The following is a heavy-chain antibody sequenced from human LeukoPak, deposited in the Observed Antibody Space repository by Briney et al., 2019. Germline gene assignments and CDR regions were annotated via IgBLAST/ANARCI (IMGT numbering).Heavy chain of an antibody. Sequence: SETLSLTCAVYGGSFSGYYWSWIRQPPGKGLEWIGEINHSGSTNYNPSLKSRVTISVDTSKNQFSLKLSSVTAADTAAYYCARRGVTRPFDYWGQGTLVTVSS. V-gene: IGHV4-34*01. D-gene: IGHD2-21*02. CDR3: ARRGVTRPFDY. CDR2: INHSGST. J-gene: IGHJ4*02. CDR1: GGSFSGYY.